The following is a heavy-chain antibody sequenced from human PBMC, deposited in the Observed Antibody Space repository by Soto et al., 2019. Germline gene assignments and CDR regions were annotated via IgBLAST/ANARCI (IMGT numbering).Heavy chain of an antibody. J-gene: IGHJ4*02. D-gene: IGHD1-26*01. CDR3: ARLVAATSYHFDY. V-gene: IGHV3-53*01. CDR2: IYTGGST. CDR1: GFTVSSNY. Sequence: EVLLVESGGALIQPGGSLRLSCAASGFTVSSNYMSWVRQAPGKGLEWVSVIYTGGSTYYADSVKGRFTISRDNSKNTVYLQMNSLRAGDTALYYCARLVAATSYHFDYWGQGTLVTVSS.